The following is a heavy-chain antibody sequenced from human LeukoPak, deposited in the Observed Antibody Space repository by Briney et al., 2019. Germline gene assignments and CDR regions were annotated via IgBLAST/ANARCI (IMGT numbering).Heavy chain of an antibody. CDR2: INPNSGGT. D-gene: IGHD3-22*01. V-gene: IGHV1-2*02. J-gene: IGHJ5*02. CDR1: GYTFTGYY. CDR3: ARENDSSGSWFDP. Sequence: ASVKVSCKASGYTFTGYYMHWVRQAPGQGLEWMGWINPNSGGTNYAQKIQGRVTMTRDTSISTAYMELSRLRSDDTAVYYCARENDSSGSWFDPWGQGTLVTVSS.